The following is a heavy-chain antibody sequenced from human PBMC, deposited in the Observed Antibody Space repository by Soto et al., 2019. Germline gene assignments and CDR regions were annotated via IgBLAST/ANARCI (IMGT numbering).Heavy chain of an antibody. CDR3: ARGRYSSTPVNWFDP. D-gene: IGHD6-13*01. Sequence: PSETLSLTCAVYGGSFSGYYWSWIRQPPGKGLEWIGEINHSGSTNYNPSLKSRVTISVDTSKNQFSLKLSSVTAADTAVYYCARGRYSSTPVNWFDPWGQGTLVTVSS. V-gene: IGHV4-34*01. CDR1: GGSFSGYY. J-gene: IGHJ5*02. CDR2: INHSGST.